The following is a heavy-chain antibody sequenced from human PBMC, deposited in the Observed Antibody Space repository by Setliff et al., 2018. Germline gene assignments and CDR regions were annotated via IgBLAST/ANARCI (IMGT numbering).Heavy chain of an antibody. CDR2: TKQDGSEK. V-gene: IGHV3-7*03. D-gene: IGHD3-3*01. Sequence: PGGSLRLPCAASDFTVSNYWMSWVRQAPGKGLEWVANTKQDGSEKYYVDSVKGRFTISRDNAKNSLYLQMNSLRAEDTAVYYCARVETTEYYDFWSGYYGGWFDPWGQGTLVTVSS. J-gene: IGHJ5*02. CDR3: ARVETTEYYDFWSGYYGGWFDP. CDR1: DFTVSNYW.